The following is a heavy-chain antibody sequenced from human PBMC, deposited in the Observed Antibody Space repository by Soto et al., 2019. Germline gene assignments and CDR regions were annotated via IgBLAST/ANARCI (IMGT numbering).Heavy chain of an antibody. D-gene: IGHD4-17*01. J-gene: IGHJ4*02. V-gene: IGHV3-23*01. CDR3: AKDRAYGDLEGELPLDS. CDR1: GFTFSIYA. Sequence: EVQLLESGGGLVQPGGSLRLSCAASGFTFSIYAMSWVRQAPGKGLEWVSGISGSGGSTYYADSVKGRFTISRDNSKNRLYLQMSSLRAEDTAVYNCAKDRAYGDLEGELPLDSWGQGTLVTVSS. CDR2: ISGSGGST.